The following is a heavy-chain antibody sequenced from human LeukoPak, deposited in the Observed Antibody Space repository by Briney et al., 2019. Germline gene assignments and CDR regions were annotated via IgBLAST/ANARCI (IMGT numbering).Heavy chain of an antibody. J-gene: IGHJ3*02. CDR2: ISYDGSNK. D-gene: IGHD1-26*01. Sequence: PGGSLRLSCAASGFTFSSYAMHWVRQAPGKGLEWVAVISYDGSNKYYADSVKGRFTISRDNSKNTLYLQMNSLRAEDTAVYYCAKGGAKYAFDIWGQGTMVTVSS. CDR3: AKGGAKYAFDI. V-gene: IGHV3-30-3*01. CDR1: GFTFSSYA.